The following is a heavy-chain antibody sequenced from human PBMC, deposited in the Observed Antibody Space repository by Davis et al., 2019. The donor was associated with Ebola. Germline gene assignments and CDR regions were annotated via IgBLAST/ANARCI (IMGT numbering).Heavy chain of an antibody. V-gene: IGHV3-23*01. CDR2: ISGSGEST. Sequence: GESLKISCAASGFTFSNYAMSWVRQAPGKGLEWVSSISGSGESTYYPDSVRGRFIISRDNSKNTLYLRVNSLRAEDTAVYYCARVTSGWYDYWGQGTLVTVSS. CDR3: ARVTSGWYDY. CDR1: GFTFSNYA. J-gene: IGHJ4*02. D-gene: IGHD6-19*01.